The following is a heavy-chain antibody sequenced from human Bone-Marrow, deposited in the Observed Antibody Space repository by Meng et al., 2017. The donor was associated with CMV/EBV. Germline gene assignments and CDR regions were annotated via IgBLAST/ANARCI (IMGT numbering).Heavy chain of an antibody. Sequence: ASVKVSCKASGYTFTSYDINWVRQATGQGLEWMGWMNPNSGNTGYAQKLQGRVTMTTDTSTSTAYMELRSLRSDDTAVYYCAMTGYGGHQYCSSTSCSVVYFDYWGQGTLVTVSS. CDR1: GYTFTSYD. CDR3: AMTGYGGHQYCSSTSCSVVYFDY. V-gene: IGHV1-8*01. J-gene: IGHJ4*02. D-gene: IGHD2-2*01. CDR2: MNPNSGNT.